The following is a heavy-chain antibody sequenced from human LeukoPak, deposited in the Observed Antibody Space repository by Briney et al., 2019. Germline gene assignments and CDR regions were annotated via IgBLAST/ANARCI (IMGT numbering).Heavy chain of an antibody. CDR3: ARGPRGYSGYESAFDI. Sequence: SETLSLTCAVSGGSISSGGYSWRWIRQPPGKGLEWIVYIYHSGSTYYNPSLKSRVTISVYRSKNQFSLKLSSVTAADTAVYYCARGPRGYSGYESAFDIWGQGTMVTVSS. CDR2: IYHSGST. CDR1: GGSISSGGYS. D-gene: IGHD5-12*01. V-gene: IGHV4-30-2*01. J-gene: IGHJ3*02.